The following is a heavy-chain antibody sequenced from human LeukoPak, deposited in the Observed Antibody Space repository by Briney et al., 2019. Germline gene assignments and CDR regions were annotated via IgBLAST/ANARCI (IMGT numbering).Heavy chain of an antibody. CDR3: ARDPGLDYYDSSGYRDRVDY. D-gene: IGHD3-22*01. CDR2: INPNSGGT. V-gene: IGHV1-2*02. Sequence: ASVKVSCKASGYTFTGYYMHWVRQAPGQGLEWMGWINPNSGGTNYAQKFQGRVTMTRNTSISTAYMELSRLRSDDTAVYYCARDPGLDYYDSSGYRDRVDYWGQGTLVTVSS. CDR1: GYTFTGYY. J-gene: IGHJ4*02.